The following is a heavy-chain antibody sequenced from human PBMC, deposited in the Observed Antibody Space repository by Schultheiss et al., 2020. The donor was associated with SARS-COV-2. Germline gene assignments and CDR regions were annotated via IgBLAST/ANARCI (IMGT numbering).Heavy chain of an antibody. CDR1: GGSISSYY. D-gene: IGHD4-17*01. CDR2: IYYSGST. Sequence: SQTLSLTCTVSGGSISSYYWGWVRQPPGKGLEWIGSIYYSGSTYYNPSLKSRVTISVDTSKNQFSLKLSSVTAADTAVYYCARHSAVTSELDYWGQGTLVTVSS. J-gene: IGHJ4*02. V-gene: IGHV4-39*01. CDR3: ARHSAVTSELDY.